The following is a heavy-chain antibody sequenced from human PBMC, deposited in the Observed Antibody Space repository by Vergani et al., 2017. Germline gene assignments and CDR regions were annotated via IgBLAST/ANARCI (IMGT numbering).Heavy chain of an antibody. D-gene: IGHD3-22*01. Sequence: QVQLQESGPGLVKPSETLSLTCTVSGGSISSYYWSWIRQPPGKGLEWIGYIYYSGSTNYNPSLKSRVTISVDTSKNQFSLKLGSVTAADTAVYYCAGGRGSSGYSVGDYYYYGMDVWGQGTTVTVSS. CDR3: AGGRGSSGYSVGDYYYYGMDV. CDR2: IYYSGST. J-gene: IGHJ6*02. V-gene: IGHV4-59*01. CDR1: GGSISSYY.